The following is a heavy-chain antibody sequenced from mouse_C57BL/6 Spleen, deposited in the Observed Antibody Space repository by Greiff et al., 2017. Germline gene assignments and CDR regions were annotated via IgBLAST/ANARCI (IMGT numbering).Heavy chain of an antibody. Sequence: DVMLVESGGGLVKPGGSLKLSCAASGFTFSDYGMHWVRQAPEKGLEWVAYISSGSSTIYYADTVKGRFTITRDNAKNTRFLQMTSLRSEDTAMYYCASDLGYYGSSSYFDYWGKGTTLTVSS. CDR1: GFTFSDYG. V-gene: IGHV5-17*01. D-gene: IGHD1-1*01. CDR3: ASDLGYYGSSSYFDY. J-gene: IGHJ2*01. CDR2: ISSGSSTI.